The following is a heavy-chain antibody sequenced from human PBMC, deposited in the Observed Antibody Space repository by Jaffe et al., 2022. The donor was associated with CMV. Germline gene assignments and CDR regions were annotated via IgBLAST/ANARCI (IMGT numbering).Heavy chain of an antibody. CDR2: VYYSGST. CDR3: AKISGGYQYGAFDV. Sequence: QVQLQESGPGLVKPSETLSLTCTVSGGSISSYYWSWIRQSPGKGLEWIGYVYYSGSTNYNPSLKSRVTVSVDTSTNQFSLKLTSVTAADTAVYYCAKISGGYQYGAFDVWGQGTMVTVSS. D-gene: IGHD3-22*01. V-gene: IGHV4-59*08. J-gene: IGHJ3*01. CDR1: GGSISSYY.